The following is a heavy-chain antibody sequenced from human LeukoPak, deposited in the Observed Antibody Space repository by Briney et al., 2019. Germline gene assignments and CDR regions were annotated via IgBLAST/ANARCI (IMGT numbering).Heavy chain of an antibody. CDR3: AKAHSSSWYYFGD. CDR1: GFTVSSNY. CDR2: ISYNGGSA. V-gene: IGHV3-23*01. J-gene: IGHJ4*02. D-gene: IGHD3-22*01. Sequence: GGSLRLSCAASGFTVSSNYMSWVRQAPGKGLEWVSVISYNGGSAHYADSVKGRFTISRDNAKNTLYLQMNSLRAEDTATYYCAKAHSSSWYYFGDWGQGTPVTVSS.